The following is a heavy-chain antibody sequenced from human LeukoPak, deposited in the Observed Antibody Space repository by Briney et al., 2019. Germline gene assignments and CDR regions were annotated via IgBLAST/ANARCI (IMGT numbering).Heavy chain of an antibody. CDR1: GSYW. CDR2: INSDGSWT. D-gene: IGHD2/OR15-2a*01. J-gene: IGHJ4*02. CDR3: ASFYETY. V-gene: IGHV3-74*01. Sequence: GALRLSCAASGSYWMHWVRQAPGKGLVWVSHINSDGSWTSYADSVKGRFTISKDNAKNTVYLQMNNLRAEDTAVYYCASFYETYWGRGTLDTVSS.